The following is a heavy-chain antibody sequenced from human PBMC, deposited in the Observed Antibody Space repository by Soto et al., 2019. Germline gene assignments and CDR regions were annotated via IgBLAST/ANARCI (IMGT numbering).Heavy chain of an antibody. J-gene: IGHJ4*02. V-gene: IGHV4-31*03. CDR3: ARGQTIAVWDGRLAY. D-gene: IGHD6-19*01. Sequence: SETLSLTCTVSGGSISSGGYYWSWIRQHPGKGLEWIGYIYYSGSTNYNPSLKSRVTISVDTSKNQFSLKLSSVTAADTAVYYCARGQTIAVWDGRLAYWGQGTLVTVSS. CDR1: GGSISSGGYY. CDR2: IYYSGST.